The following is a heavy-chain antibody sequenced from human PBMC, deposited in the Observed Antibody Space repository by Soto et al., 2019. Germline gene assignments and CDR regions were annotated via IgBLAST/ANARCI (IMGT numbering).Heavy chain of an antibody. CDR1: GFTFSSYG. J-gene: IGHJ1*01. V-gene: IGHV3-30-3*01. CDR3: ARGKWDRAPFEYFQH. CDR2: ISYDGSNK. Sequence: QVQLVESGGGVVQPGRSLRLSCAASGFTFSSYGIHWVRQAPGKGLEWVAVISYDGSNKYYADSVKGRFTISRDNSKNTLYLQMNSLRAEDTAMYYCARGKWDRAPFEYFQHWGQGTLVTVSS. D-gene: IGHD1-26*01.